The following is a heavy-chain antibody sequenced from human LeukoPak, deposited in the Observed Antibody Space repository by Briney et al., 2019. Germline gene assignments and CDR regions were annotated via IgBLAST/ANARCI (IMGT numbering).Heavy chain of an antibody. J-gene: IGHJ4*02. Sequence: ASVKVSCKASGYTFTNYGIMWVRQAPGQGLEWMGWISGYNGATNYAQKFQGRVTMTTDTSTSTAYMETRSLRSDDTAVYFCARSWNSACHYWGQGTLVTVSS. CDR3: ARSWNSACHY. CDR2: ISGYNGAT. D-gene: IGHD1-7*01. V-gene: IGHV1-18*01. CDR1: GYTFTNYG.